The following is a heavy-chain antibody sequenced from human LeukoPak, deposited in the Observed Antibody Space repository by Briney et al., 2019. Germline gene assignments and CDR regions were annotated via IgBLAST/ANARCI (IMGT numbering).Heavy chain of an antibody. D-gene: IGHD6-19*01. Sequence: SETLSLTCTVSGGSISSYYWSWIRQPPGKGLEWIGYIYYSGSTNYNPSLKSRVTISVDTSKNQFSLKLSSVTAADTAVYYCAREGRYSSGQGAFDIWGQGTMVTVSS. V-gene: IGHV4-59*01. CDR1: GGSISSYY. CDR2: IYYSGST. J-gene: IGHJ3*02. CDR3: AREGRYSSGQGAFDI.